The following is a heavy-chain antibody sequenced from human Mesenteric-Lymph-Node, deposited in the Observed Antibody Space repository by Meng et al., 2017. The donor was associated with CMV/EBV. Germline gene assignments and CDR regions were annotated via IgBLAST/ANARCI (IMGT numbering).Heavy chain of an antibody. V-gene: IGHV3-30*02. CDR1: GFAFSSYG. D-gene: IGHD5-12*01. J-gene: IGHJ4*02. CDR3: ASGYPSDY. CDR2: IRYDGSNK. Sequence: GGSLRLSCAASGFAFSSYGMHWVRQAPGKGLEWVAFIRYDGSNKYYADSVKGRFTISRDNSKNTLYLQMNSLSAEDTAVYYCASGYPSDYWGQRTLVTVSS.